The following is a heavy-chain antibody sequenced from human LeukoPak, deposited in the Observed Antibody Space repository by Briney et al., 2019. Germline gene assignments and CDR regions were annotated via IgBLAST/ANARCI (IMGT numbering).Heavy chain of an antibody. CDR2: IYYSGST. D-gene: IGHD4-11*01. V-gene: IGHV4-31*03. J-gene: IGHJ5*02. CDR1: GGSISSSSYY. Sequence: SETLSLTCTVSGGSISSSSYYWGWIRQPPGKGLEWIGYIYYSGSTYYNPSLKSRVTISVDTSKNQFSLKLSSVTAADTAVYYCARDGTTAGSWFDPWGQGTLVTVSS. CDR3: ARDGTTAGSWFDP.